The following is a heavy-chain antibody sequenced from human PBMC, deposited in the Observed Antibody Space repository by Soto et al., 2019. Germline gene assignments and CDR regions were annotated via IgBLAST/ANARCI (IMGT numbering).Heavy chain of an antibody. D-gene: IGHD3-10*01. CDR1: GFSFTTSGMC. J-gene: IGHJ4*02. CDR2: IDWDDDK. CDR3: ARNFYDTGNYYARIDY. Sequence: SGPTLVNPTQTLTLTCTFSGFSFTTSGMCVSWIRQTPGKALEWLALIDWDDDKFYVTSLKTRLTISRDTSKNQVVLTMTNMDPLDTATYYCARNFYDTGNYYARIDYWGPGTLVTVSS. V-gene: IGHV2-70*01.